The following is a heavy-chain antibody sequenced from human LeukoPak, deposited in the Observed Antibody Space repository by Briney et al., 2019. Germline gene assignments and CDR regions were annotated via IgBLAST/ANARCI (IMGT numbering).Heavy chain of an antibody. V-gene: IGHV4-34*01. CDR3: ARLQRTYDFWSGYAYLDY. Sequence: SETLSLTCAVYGGSFSGYYWSWIRQPPGKGLEWIGEINHSGSTNYNPSLKSRVTISVDTSKNQFSLKLSSVTAADTAVYYCARLQRTYDFWSGYAYLDYWGQGTLVTVSS. CDR1: GGSFSGYY. J-gene: IGHJ4*02. CDR2: INHSGST. D-gene: IGHD3-3*01.